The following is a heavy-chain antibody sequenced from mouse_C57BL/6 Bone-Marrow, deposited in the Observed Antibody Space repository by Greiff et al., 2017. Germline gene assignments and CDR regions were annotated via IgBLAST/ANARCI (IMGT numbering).Heavy chain of an antibody. CDR2: IHPSDSDT. CDR1: GYTFTSYW. Sequence: QVQLQQPGAELVKPGASVKVSCKASGYTFTSYWMHWVKQRPGQVLEWIGRIHPSDSDTNYNQKFKGKATLTVDKSSSTAYMQLSSLTSEDSAVYYCAISRIYYDYPNAMDYWGQGTSVTVSS. D-gene: IGHD2-4*01. J-gene: IGHJ4*01. CDR3: AISRIYYDYPNAMDY. V-gene: IGHV1-74*01.